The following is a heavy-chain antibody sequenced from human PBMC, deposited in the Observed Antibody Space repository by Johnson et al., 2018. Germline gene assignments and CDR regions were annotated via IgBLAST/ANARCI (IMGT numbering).Heavy chain of an antibody. CDR2: ISSSSSYI. Sequence: VQLVQSGGGLVKPGGSLRLSCAASGFTFSSYSMNWVRQAPGKGLEWVSSISSSSSYIYYADSVKGRFTISRDNAKNSLYLQMNSVRAEDTAVYYFARSTTHCTNGVCYPYYDHYMDVWGKGTTVSVSS. CDR1: GFTFSSYS. CDR3: ARSTTHCTNGVCYPYYDHYMDV. D-gene: IGHD2-8*01. J-gene: IGHJ6*03. V-gene: IGHV3-21*01.